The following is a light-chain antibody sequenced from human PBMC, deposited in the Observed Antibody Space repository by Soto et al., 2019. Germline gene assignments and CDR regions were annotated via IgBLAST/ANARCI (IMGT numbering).Light chain of an antibody. Sequence: EIVLTQSPATLSLSPGERATLSGRASQSVSSYLAWYQQKPGQAPRLLIYDASNRATGIPARFSGSGSGTDFTLTISSLEPEDFAVYYCQQRSNWPPRFTFGPGTKVDIK. J-gene: IGKJ3*01. V-gene: IGKV3-11*01. CDR3: QQRSNWPPRFT. CDR1: QSVSSY. CDR2: DAS.